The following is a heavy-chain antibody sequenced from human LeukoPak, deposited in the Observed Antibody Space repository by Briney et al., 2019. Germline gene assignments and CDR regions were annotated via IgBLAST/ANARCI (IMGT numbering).Heavy chain of an antibody. Sequence: SETLSLTCTVSGGSISSGGYYWNWFRQHPEKGLEWIGYIYDSGSTYYSPSLKSRVTISLDTSKNQFSLKLSSVTAADTAVYYCAKALGGRGYSYGALDYWGQGILVTVSS. CDR1: GGSISSGGYY. J-gene: IGHJ4*02. D-gene: IGHD5-18*01. CDR3: AKALGGRGYSYGALDY. CDR2: IYDSGST. V-gene: IGHV4-31*03.